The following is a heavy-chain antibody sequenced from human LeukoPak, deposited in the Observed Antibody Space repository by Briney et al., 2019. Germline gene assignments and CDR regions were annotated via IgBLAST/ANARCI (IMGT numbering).Heavy chain of an antibody. D-gene: IGHD2-2*01. CDR2: IYYSGST. V-gene: IGHV4-30-4*08. CDR3: ARDEVVPAGWFDP. J-gene: IGHJ5*02. CDR1: GGSISSGDYY. Sequence: SETLSLTCTVSGGSISSGDYYWSWIRQPPGKGLEWIGYIYYSGSTYYNPSLKSRVTISVDTSKNQFSLKLSSVTAADTAVYYCARDEVVPAGWFDPWGQGTLVTVSS.